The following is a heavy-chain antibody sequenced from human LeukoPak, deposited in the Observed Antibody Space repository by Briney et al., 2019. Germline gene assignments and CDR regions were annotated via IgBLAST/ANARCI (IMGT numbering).Heavy chain of an antibody. V-gene: IGHV4-59*01. CDR3: ARGAGTELFDP. Sequence: SETLSLTCTVSGGSISSYYWSWIRQPPGKGLEWIGYIYYSGSTNYNPSLKSRVTISVDTSKNQFSLKLSSVTAADTAVYYCARGAGTELFDPWGQGTLVTVSS. CDR1: GGSISSYY. J-gene: IGHJ5*02. CDR2: IYYSGST. D-gene: IGHD1-1*01.